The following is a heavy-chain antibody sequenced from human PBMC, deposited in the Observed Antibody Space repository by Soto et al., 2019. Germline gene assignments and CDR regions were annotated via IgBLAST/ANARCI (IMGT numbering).Heavy chain of an antibody. D-gene: IGHD3-9*01. CDR1: GYSFTSYW. V-gene: IGHV5-51*01. Sequence: GESLKISCKGSGYSFTSYWIGWVRQMPGKGLEWMGIIYPGDSDTRYSPSFQGQVTISADKSISTAYLQWSSLKALDTAMYYCARHLDFSGGSYYYYMDVWGKGTTVTVSS. CDR2: IYPGDSDT. J-gene: IGHJ6*03. CDR3: ARHLDFSGGSYYYYMDV.